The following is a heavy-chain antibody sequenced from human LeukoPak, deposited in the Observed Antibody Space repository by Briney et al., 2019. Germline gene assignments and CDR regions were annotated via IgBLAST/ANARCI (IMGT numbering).Heavy chain of an antibody. D-gene: IGHD6-13*01. V-gene: IGHV4-4*07. CDR1: GGYIRSHY. J-gene: IGHJ3*02. CDR2: IYSSGST. Sequence: SETLSLTCSVSGGYIRSHYWSWIRQPAGKGLEWIGRIYSSGSTNYNPSLKSRVTMSVGTSKNQFSLKLSSVTAADTAVYYCATSMAAPGLLEGALDIWGQGTMVSASS. CDR3: ATSMAAPGLLEGALDI.